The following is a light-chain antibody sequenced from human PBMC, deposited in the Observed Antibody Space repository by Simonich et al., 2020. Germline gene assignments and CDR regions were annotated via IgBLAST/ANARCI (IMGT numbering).Light chain of an antibody. V-gene: IGKV1-33*01. CDR3: QQYDNLPLT. CDR1: QDISNY. CDR2: DAS. J-gene: IGKJ4*01. Sequence: DIQMTQSPSSLSASVGDRVTINCQASQDISNYLNWYQQKPVKAPKLLIYDASNLETGVPSRFSGSGSGTDFTFASSSLQPEDIATYYCQQYDNLPLTFGGGTKVEIK.